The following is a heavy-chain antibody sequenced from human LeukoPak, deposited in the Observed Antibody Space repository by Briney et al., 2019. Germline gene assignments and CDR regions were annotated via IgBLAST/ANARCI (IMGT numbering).Heavy chain of an antibody. CDR3: ARGTWNYYGY. CDR2: IKSDGSST. V-gene: IGHV3-74*01. CDR1: GFTFSDYW. J-gene: IGHJ4*02. D-gene: IGHD3-3*01. Sequence: GGSLRLSCAASGFTFSDYWMHWVRQAPGKGLVWVSRIKSDGSSTSYADSVKGRFTITRDSAKNTLYLQMNSLRAEDTAVYYCARGTWNYYGYWGQGTLVTVSS.